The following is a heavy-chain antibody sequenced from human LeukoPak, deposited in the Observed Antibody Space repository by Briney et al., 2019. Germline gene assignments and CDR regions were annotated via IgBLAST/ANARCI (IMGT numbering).Heavy chain of an antibody. V-gene: IGHV4-4*02. J-gene: IGHJ4*02. CDR1: GGSISSSNW. D-gene: IGHD3-22*01. CDR2: IYHSGST. Sequence: PSETLSLTCAVSGGSISSSNWWSWVRQPPGKGLEWIGEIYHSGSTNYNPSLKSRVTISVDKSKNQFSLKLSSVTAADTAVYYCAAHYYDSSGYYYDWLLDYWGQGTLVTVSS. CDR3: AAHYYDSSGYYYDWLLDY.